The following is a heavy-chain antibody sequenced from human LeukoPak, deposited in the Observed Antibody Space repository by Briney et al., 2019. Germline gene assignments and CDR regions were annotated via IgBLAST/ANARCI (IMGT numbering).Heavy chain of an antibody. CDR2: ISSSGSTI. D-gene: IGHD5-12*01. CDR1: GFTFNSYA. Sequence: PGMSLRLSCAASGFTFNSYAMNWVRQAPGKGLEWVSFISSSGSTIYYADSVKGRFTISRDSAKNSLYLQMDSLRAEDTAVYLCARVTSGTEDYWGQGTLVTVSS. CDR3: ARVTSGTEDY. V-gene: IGHV3-48*03. J-gene: IGHJ4*02.